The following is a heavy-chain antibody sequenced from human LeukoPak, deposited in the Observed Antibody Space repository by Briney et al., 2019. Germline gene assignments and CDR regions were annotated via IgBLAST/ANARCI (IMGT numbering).Heavy chain of an antibody. D-gene: IGHD3-22*01. Sequence: PGGSLRLSCAASGFIFGHYVMSWVRQPPGKGLEWIGEIYHSGSTNYNPSLKSRVTISVDKSKNQFSLKLSSVTAADTAVYYCARHSSGYYRYFQHWGQGTLVTVSS. CDR3: ARHSSGYYRYFQH. J-gene: IGHJ1*01. CDR1: GFIFGHYV. V-gene: IGHV4-4*02. CDR2: IYHSGST.